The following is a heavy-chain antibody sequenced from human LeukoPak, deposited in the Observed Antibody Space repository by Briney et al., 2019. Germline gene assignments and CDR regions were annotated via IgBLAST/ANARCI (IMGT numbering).Heavy chain of an antibody. Sequence: GGSLRLSCAASGFTFSSYAMRWVRQAPGKGLEWVSTISGSGGSTYYADSVKGRFTISRDNSKNTLYLQMNSLRVEDTAVYHCAKGGGYGYFDYWGQGTLVTVSS. J-gene: IGHJ4*02. D-gene: IGHD5-18*01. CDR3: AKGGGYGYFDY. CDR1: GFTFSSYA. V-gene: IGHV3-23*01. CDR2: ISGSGGST.